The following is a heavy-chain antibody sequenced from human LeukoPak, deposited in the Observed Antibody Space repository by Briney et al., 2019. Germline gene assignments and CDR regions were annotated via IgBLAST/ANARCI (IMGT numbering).Heavy chain of an antibody. CDR1: GFTVSSNY. J-gene: IGHJ4*02. CDR2: IYSGGST. V-gene: IGHV3-53*01. Sequence: GGSLRLSCAASGFTVSSNYMSWVRQAPGQGLEWVSVIYSGGSTYYADSVKGRFTISRDNSKNTLYLQMNSLRAEDTAVYYCARDLGPYGGNFVYWGQGTLVTVSS. CDR3: ARDLGPYGGNFVY. D-gene: IGHD4-23*01.